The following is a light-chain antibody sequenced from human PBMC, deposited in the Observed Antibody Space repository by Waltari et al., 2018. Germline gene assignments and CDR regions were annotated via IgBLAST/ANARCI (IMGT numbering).Light chain of an antibody. CDR2: DAS. CDR1: ESVRRA. CDR3: QHYRSLPVT. V-gene: IGKV3-20*01. Sequence: EIVLTQSPGTLSLFPGESATLSCRASESVRRALAWYQQRPGQAPRLLIYDASARATGIPERFSGSGSGTDFSLTISRLEPEDFALYYCQHYRSLPVTFGQGTKVEIK. J-gene: IGKJ1*01.